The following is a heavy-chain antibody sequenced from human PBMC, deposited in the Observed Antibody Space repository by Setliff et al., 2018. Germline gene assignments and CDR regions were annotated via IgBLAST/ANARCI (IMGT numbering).Heavy chain of an antibody. Sequence: SETLSLTCAVQGGPFSGYYWSWIRQPPGKGLESIGDINHSGTTKYNPSLQSRVTISIDTSKDQFSLTVTSVTAADTAMYYCARGRNVAARLLDSWGQGTLVTVSS. CDR2: INHSGTT. D-gene: IGHD6-6*01. J-gene: IGHJ4*02. V-gene: IGHV4-34*01. CDR1: GGPFSGYY. CDR3: ARGRNVAARLLDS.